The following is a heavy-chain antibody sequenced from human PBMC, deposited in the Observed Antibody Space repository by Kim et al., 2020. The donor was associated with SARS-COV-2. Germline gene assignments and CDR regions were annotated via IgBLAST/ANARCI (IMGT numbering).Heavy chain of an antibody. J-gene: IGHJ6*02. CDR3: ARGGEDPYGGLGNANIYYYYYGMDV. Sequence: GGSLRLSCAASGFTFDDYTMHWVRQAPGKGLEWVSLISWDGGSTYYADSVKGRFTISRDNSKNSLYLQMNSLRTEDTALYYCARGGEDPYGGLGNANIYYYYYGMDVWGQGTTVTVSS. D-gene: IGHD1-1*01. V-gene: IGHV3-43*01. CDR2: ISWDGGST. CDR1: GFTFDDYT.